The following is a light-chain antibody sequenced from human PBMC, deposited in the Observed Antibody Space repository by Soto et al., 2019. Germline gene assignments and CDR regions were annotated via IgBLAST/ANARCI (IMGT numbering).Light chain of an antibody. CDR2: WAS. V-gene: IGKV4-1*01. Sequence: DIVMTQSPDSLAVSLGERATINCKSSQSVLHRSNNKNYLAWYQQKPGQPPKLLIYWASIRESGVPDRFSGSGSGTDFTLTISSLQAEDVAVYYCQQYYNTGTFGQGTKVEIK. CDR3: QQYYNTGT. CDR1: QSVLHRSNNKNY. J-gene: IGKJ1*01.